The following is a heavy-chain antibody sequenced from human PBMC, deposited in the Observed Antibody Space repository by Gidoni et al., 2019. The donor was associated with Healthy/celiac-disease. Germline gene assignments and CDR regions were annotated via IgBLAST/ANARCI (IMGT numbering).Heavy chain of an antibody. V-gene: IGHV3-23*01. J-gene: IGHJ4*02. D-gene: IGHD3-10*01. CDR3: AKVPPLLWFGELLRGYYFVY. CDR2: ISGSGGST. CDR1: GFTFSSYA. Sequence: EVQLLESGGGLVQPGGSLRLSCAASGFTFSSYAMRWVRQAPGKGLEWVSAISGSGGSTYYADSVKGRFTISRDNSKNTLYLQMNSLRAEDTAVYYCAKVPPLLWFGELLRGYYFVYWGQGTLVTVSS.